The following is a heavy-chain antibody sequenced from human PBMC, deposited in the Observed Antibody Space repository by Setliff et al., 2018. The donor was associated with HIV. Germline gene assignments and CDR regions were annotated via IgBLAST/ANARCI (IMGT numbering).Heavy chain of an antibody. V-gene: IGHV4-4*09. CDR3: AREHCSGSSCNCFDI. Sequence: KTSETLSLTCTVSGGSISTSYWNWIRQPPGKGLEWLAYIYISGTTNYNPSLKTRLTISLDTSRNQFSLKLGSVTAADTAMYYCAREHCSGSSCNCFDIGGQGTIVTVSS. CDR1: GGSISTSY. J-gene: IGHJ3*02. D-gene: IGHD2-15*01. CDR2: IYISGTT.